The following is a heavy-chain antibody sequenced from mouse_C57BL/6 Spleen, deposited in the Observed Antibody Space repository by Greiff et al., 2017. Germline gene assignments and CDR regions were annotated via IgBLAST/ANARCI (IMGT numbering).Heavy chain of an antibody. Sequence: EVKLMESGGDLVKPGGSLKLSCAASGFTFSSYGMSWVRQTPDKRLEWVATISSGGSYTYYPDSVKGRFTISRDNAKNTLYLQMSSLKSEDTAMYYCARQGGSRYWYFDVWGTGTTVTVSS. V-gene: IGHV5-6*01. CDR2: ISSGGSYT. J-gene: IGHJ1*03. D-gene: IGHD1-1*01. CDR3: ARQGGSRYWYFDV. CDR1: GFTFSSYG.